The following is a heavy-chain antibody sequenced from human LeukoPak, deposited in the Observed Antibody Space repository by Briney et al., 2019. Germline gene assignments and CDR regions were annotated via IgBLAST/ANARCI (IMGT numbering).Heavy chain of an antibody. J-gene: IGHJ4*02. CDR1: GFTFSRSW. CDR3: ARDRGGSGPTTTDS. CDR2: INIAGSNI. D-gene: IGHD6-19*01. V-gene: IGHV3-74*01. Sequence: GGSLRLSCAASGFTFSRSWMHWVRQAPGKGQVWVSRINIAGSNIIYADSVKGRFTISRYNAKNTLYLQMNSLRAEDTAMYYCARDRGGSGPTTTDSWGQGTLVTISS.